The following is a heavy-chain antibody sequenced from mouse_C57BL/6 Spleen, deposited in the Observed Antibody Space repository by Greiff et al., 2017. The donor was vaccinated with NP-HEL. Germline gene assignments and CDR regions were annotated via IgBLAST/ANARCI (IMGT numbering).Heavy chain of an antibody. D-gene: IGHD2-2*01. CDR2: IDPSDSET. Sequence: VQLQQSGAELVRPGSSVKLSCKASGYTFTSYWMHWVKQRPIQGLEWIGNIDPSDSETHYIQKFKDKATLTVDKSSSTAYMQLSSLTSEDSAVYYCARYGYLYYAMDYWGQGTSVTVSS. CDR3: ARYGYLYYAMDY. V-gene: IGHV1-52*01. CDR1: GYTFTSYW. J-gene: IGHJ4*01.